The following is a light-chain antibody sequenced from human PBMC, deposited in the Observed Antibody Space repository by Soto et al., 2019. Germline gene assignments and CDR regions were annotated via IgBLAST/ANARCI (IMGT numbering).Light chain of an antibody. J-gene: IGKJ5*01. V-gene: IGKV3-20*01. Sequence: EIVMTQSPATLSVSPGESATLSCRASQSVSSYLAWYQQKPGQAPRLLIYDASNRATGIPARFSGSGSATDFTLTITRLEPEDFALYYCQHYGIAPITFGQGTRLEIK. CDR3: QHYGIAPIT. CDR1: QSVSSY. CDR2: DAS.